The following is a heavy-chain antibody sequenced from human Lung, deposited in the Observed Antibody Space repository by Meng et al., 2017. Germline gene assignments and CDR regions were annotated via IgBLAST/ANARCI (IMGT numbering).Heavy chain of an antibody. J-gene: IGHJ4*02. V-gene: IGHV4-34*01. Sequence: VQLTRGVAGLLNPSHTLSPPRVASGGSFSDNYGSWIRQPPGKGLEWIGEINHSGSTNYNPSLESRATISVDTSQNNLSLKLSSVTAADSAVYYCARGPTTMAHDFDYWGQGTLVTVSS. CDR1: GGSFSDNY. D-gene: IGHD4-11*01. CDR2: INHSGST. CDR3: ARGPTTMAHDFDY.